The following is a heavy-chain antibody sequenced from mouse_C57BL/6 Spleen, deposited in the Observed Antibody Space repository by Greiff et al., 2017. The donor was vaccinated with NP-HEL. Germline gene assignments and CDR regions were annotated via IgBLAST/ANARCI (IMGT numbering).Heavy chain of an antibody. V-gene: IGHV1-53*01. Sequence: QVQLKQPGTELVKPGASVKLSCKASGYTFTSYWMHWVKQRPGQGLEWIGNINPSNGGTNYNEKFKSKATLTVDKSSSPAYMQLSSLTSEDAAVYYCARSPPYYYGSLAYWGQGTLVTVSA. D-gene: IGHD1-1*01. J-gene: IGHJ3*01. CDR2: INPSNGGT. CDR3: ARSPPYYYGSLAY. CDR1: GYTFTSYW.